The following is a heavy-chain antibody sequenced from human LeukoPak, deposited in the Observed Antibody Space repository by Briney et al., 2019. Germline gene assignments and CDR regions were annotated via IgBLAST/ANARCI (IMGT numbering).Heavy chain of an antibody. CDR1: GGSISSGSYY. J-gene: IGHJ4*02. Sequence: SETLSLTCTASGGSISSGSYYWSWMRQPAGKGLEWIGRIYTSGSTNYNPSLKSRVTISVDTSKNQFSLKLSSVTAADTAVYYCARDEDYGVFDYWGQGTLVTVSS. CDR2: IYTSGST. CDR3: ARDEDYGVFDY. D-gene: IGHD4/OR15-4a*01. V-gene: IGHV4-61*02.